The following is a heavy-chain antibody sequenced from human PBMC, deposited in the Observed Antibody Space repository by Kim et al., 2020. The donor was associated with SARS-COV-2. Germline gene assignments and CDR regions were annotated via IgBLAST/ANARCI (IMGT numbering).Heavy chain of an antibody. CDR2: IKKDGREE. V-gene: IGHV3-7*01. Sequence: GGSLRLSCVASGFSFSDTWMTWVRQAPGKGLAWVANIKKDGREEQYVDSVKGRFTISRDNAKNSLYLQINSLRAEDTAIYYCIRNGGFHKYDTWGQGALVTVSS. CDR3: IRNGGFHKYDT. J-gene: IGHJ5*02. D-gene: IGHD3-16*01. CDR1: GFSFSDTW.